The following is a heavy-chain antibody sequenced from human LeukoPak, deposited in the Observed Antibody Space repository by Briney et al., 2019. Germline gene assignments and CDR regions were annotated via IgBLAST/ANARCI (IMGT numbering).Heavy chain of an antibody. CDR1: GYTFTGYY. Sequence: GAPVKVSCKTSGYTFTGYYMHWVRQAPGQGLEWMGWINPNSGGTNYAQKFQGRVTMTRDTSISTAYMELSRLRSDDTAVYYCARDQGYYGSGSSSGDYWGQGTLVTVSS. D-gene: IGHD3-10*01. J-gene: IGHJ4*02. V-gene: IGHV1-2*02. CDR2: INPNSGGT. CDR3: ARDQGYYGSGSSSGDY.